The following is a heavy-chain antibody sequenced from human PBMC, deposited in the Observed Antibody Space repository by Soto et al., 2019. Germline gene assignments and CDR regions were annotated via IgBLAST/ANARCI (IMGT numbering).Heavy chain of an antibody. CDR2: IYYSGGT. Sequence: PSETLSLTCTVSGGSISSYYWSWIRQPPGKGLEWIGYIYYSGGTNYNPSLKSRVTISVDTSKNQFSLKLSSVTAADTAVYYCARAVDTAMVDSYYYYYGMDVWGQGTTVTVSS. V-gene: IGHV4-59*01. CDR3: ARAVDTAMVDSYYYYYGMDV. J-gene: IGHJ6*02. CDR1: GGSISSYY. D-gene: IGHD5-18*01.